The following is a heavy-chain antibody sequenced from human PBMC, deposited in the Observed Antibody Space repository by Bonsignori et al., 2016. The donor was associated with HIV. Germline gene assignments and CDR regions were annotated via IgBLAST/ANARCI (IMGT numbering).Heavy chain of an antibody. V-gene: IGHV3-7*05. CDR2: INLDGSEK. Sequence: EVQLVESGGGLVQPGGSLRLSCAASRFSFSNYWMTWVRQTPGKGLEWVANINLDGSEKYYVDSVKGRFTISRDNSKNLMYLQINSLRAEDTAVYYCARGGSDSELVVGSSWAEGT. D-gene: IGHD2-15*01. J-gene: IGHJ4*02. CDR1: RFSFSNYW. CDR3: ARGGSDSELVVGSS.